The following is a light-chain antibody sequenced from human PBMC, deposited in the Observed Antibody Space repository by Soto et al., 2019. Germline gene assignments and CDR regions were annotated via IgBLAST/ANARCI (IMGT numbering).Light chain of an antibody. V-gene: IGKV1-39*01. CDR3: QQTYNTPRT. CDR1: QNINTY. Sequence: DILLTQSPSSLSASVGDRDTITCRASQNINTYLHWYQQKPGRAPNLLISGASVLLSGVPSRFVGSGSGTELTLTVTSLQPDDFATYYCQQTYNTPRTFGQGTNVEAK. J-gene: IGKJ1*01. CDR2: GAS.